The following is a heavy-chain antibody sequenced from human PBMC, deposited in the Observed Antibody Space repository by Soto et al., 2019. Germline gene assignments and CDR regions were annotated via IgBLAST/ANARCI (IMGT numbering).Heavy chain of an antibody. CDR2: ISWNSDTR. V-gene: IGHV3-9*01. Sequence: LRLSCAASGFTFDDYAMHWVRQAPGKGLEWVTGISWNSDTRGYADSVKGRFTISRDNAKNSLYLQMNSLRAEDTAFYYCARDVWSRASGPPDSWGQGTLVTVSS. J-gene: IGHJ4*02. CDR1: GFTFDDYA. CDR3: ARDVWSRASGPPDS. D-gene: IGHD3-10*01.